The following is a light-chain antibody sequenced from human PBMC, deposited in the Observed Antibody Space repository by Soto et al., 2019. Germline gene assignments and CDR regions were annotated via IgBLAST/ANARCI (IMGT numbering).Light chain of an antibody. CDR3: QQYNSYTWT. J-gene: IGKJ1*01. CDR1: QSISSW. Sequence: DIQMTQSPSTLSASVGDRVTITCRASQSISSWLAWYQQKPGKAPKLLIYKASSLESGVPSRFSGSGSGTEFTLTISSLQPEDFATYYCQQYNSYTWTFGQGTKVDIK. V-gene: IGKV1-5*03. CDR2: KAS.